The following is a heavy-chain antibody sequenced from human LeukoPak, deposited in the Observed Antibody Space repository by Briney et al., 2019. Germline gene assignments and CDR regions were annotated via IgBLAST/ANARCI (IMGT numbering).Heavy chain of an antibody. CDR1: GGSISSYY. J-gene: IGHJ4*02. CDR2: IYYSGST. V-gene: IGHV4-59*08. CDR3: ARGYYYDSSGYHPAPFDY. Sequence: SETLSLTCTVSGGSISSYYWSWIRQPPGKGLEWIGYIYYSGSTNYNPSLKSRVTISVDTSKNQFSLKLSSVTAADTAVYYSARGYYYDSSGYHPAPFDYWGQGTLVTVSS. D-gene: IGHD3-22*01.